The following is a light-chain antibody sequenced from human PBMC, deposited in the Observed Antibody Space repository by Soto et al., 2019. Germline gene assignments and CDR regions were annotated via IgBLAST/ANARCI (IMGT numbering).Light chain of an antibody. Sequence: VLTQPPPAYWTPGQRVTISCSRKSSNIGSNTVNWYQQLPGTAPKLLIYSNNQRPSGVPDRFSGSKSGTSASLATSGLQSEDEADYYCAAWDDSLNGVFGTGTKVTVL. CDR2: SNN. CDR1: SSNIGSNT. J-gene: IGLJ1*01. CDR3: AAWDDSLNGV. V-gene: IGLV1-44*01.